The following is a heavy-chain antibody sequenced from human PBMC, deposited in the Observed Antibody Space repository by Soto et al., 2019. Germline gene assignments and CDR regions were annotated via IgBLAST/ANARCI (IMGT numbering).Heavy chain of an antibody. V-gene: IGHV1-69*01. CDR1: GGTFSSYA. CDR3: AREEEDIVVVVAASKTRGAFDI. Sequence: QVQLVQSGAEVKKPGSSVTVSCTASGGTFSSYAISWVRQAPGQGLEWMGGIIPIFGTANYAQKFQGRVTITADESTSTAYMELSSLRSEDTAVYYCAREEEDIVVVVAASKTRGAFDIWGQGTMVTVSS. J-gene: IGHJ3*02. CDR2: IIPIFGTA. D-gene: IGHD2-15*01.